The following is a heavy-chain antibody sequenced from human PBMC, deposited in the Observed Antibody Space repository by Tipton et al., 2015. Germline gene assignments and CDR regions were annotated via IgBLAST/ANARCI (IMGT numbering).Heavy chain of an antibody. D-gene: IGHD2-8*01. J-gene: IGHJ5*02. V-gene: IGHV4-61*01. CDR1: GGSVSSGSYY. CDR3: AKEWSALDL. Sequence: TLSLTCTVSGGSVSSGSYYWSWIRQPPGKGLQWIGHISYTGHTFYESSLRGRVTMSLDTSQNRLSLNLNSVTTADTAVYYCAKEWSALDLWGQGTLVTVSA. CDR2: ISYTGHT.